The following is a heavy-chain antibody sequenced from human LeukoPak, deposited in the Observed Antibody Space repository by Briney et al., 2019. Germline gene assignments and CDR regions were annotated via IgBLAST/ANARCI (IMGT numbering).Heavy chain of an antibody. D-gene: IGHD1-1*01. J-gene: IGHJ4*02. Sequence: GGSLKISCKGSGYSFTSYWIGWGRRRPGKGVGGMGIIYPGDSDTRYSTSFEGQVTISAEKSIRTAYLQWSSLKASDTAMYYCARLPAGTTSFYFDYWGQGTLVTVSS. V-gene: IGHV5-51*01. CDR3: ARLPAGTTSFYFDY. CDR1: GYSFTSYW. CDR2: IYPGDSDT.